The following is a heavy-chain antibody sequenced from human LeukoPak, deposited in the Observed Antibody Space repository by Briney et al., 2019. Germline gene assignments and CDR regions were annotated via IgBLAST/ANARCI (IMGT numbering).Heavy chain of an antibody. Sequence: GGSLRLSCAASGFTFSSYWMSWVHQAPGKGLEWVANIKQDGSEKYYVDSVKGRFTISRDNAKNSLYLQMNSLRAEDTAVYYCARDGFFGGGALDAFDIWGQGTMVTVSS. J-gene: IGHJ3*02. CDR1: GFTFSSYW. CDR3: ARDGFFGGGALDAFDI. CDR2: IKQDGSEK. D-gene: IGHD1-26*01. V-gene: IGHV3-7*01.